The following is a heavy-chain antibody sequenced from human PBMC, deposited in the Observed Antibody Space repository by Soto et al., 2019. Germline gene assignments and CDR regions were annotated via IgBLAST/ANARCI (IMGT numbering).Heavy chain of an antibody. CDR1: GFTFGDYA. Sequence: GGSLRLSCTASGFTFGDYAMSWFCQAPGKGLEWVGFIRSKAYGGTTEYAASVKGRFTISRDDSKSIAYLQMNSLKTEDTAVYYCTRAHGLAAKIDAFDIWGQGAMVTVSS. CDR2: IRSKAYGGTT. V-gene: IGHV3-49*03. J-gene: IGHJ3*02. D-gene: IGHD6-19*01. CDR3: TRAHGLAAKIDAFDI.